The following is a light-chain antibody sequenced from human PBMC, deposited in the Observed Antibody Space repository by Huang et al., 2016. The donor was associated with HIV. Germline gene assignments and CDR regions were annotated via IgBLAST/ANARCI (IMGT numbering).Light chain of an antibody. CDR1: QSLRGN. J-gene: IGKJ1*01. CDR2: GAS. V-gene: IGKV3-15*01. Sequence: EIVMTQSPATLSVSPGERATLSCRASQSLRGNLAWYQQKPGQAPRLLIYGASTRATGIPARFSGSGSGTEFTITISSLEAEDFAVYYCQQYANWPPRTFGQGTKVEIK. CDR3: QQYANWPPRT.